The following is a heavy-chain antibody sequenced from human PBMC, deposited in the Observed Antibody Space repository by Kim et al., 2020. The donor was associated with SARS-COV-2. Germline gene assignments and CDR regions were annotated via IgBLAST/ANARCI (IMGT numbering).Heavy chain of an antibody. Sequence: GGSLRLSCAASGFTFSSYSMNWVRQAPGKGLEWVSYISSSSSTIYYADSVKGRFTISRDNAKNSLYLQMNSLRDEDTAVYYCARSKTTVVTPSFDYWGQGTLVTVSS. D-gene: IGHD4-17*01. CDR1: GFTFSSYS. V-gene: IGHV3-48*02. CDR2: ISSSSSTI. CDR3: ARSKTTVVTPSFDY. J-gene: IGHJ4*02.